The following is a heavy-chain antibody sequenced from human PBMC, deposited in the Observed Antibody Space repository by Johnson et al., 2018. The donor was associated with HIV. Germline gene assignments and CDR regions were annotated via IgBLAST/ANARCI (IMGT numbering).Heavy chain of an antibody. V-gene: IGHV3-NL1*01. Sequence: QVQLVESGGGLVQPGGSLRLSCVASGFTFSSYGMHWVRQAPGKGLEWVSVIGSADDTNYAGSVKGRFTISRDNSKNTLYLQMNSLRAEDTAVYYWAKDRTGGFGDWNAFDLWGQGTVVIVSS. CDR3: AKDRTGGFGDWNAFDL. D-gene: IGHD3-10*01. CDR1: GFTFSSYG. J-gene: IGHJ3*01. CDR2: IGSADDT.